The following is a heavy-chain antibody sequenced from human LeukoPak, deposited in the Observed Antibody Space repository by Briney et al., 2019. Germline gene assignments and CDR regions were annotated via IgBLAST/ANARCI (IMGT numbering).Heavy chain of an antibody. Sequence: ASVKVSCKGSGYTFTRYDINWVRQAPGQGREWVGWRNPNSGNAGYAQKFQGRVTVTRNTSIRTAYMELSSLRSEDTALYYCARGLRSVGVVIIWYYCMAVWGQGTTVTVSS. D-gene: IGHD3-3*01. CDR2: RNPNSGNA. V-gene: IGHV1-8*01. J-gene: IGHJ6*02. CDR1: GYTFTRYD. CDR3: ARGLRSVGVVIIWYYCMAV.